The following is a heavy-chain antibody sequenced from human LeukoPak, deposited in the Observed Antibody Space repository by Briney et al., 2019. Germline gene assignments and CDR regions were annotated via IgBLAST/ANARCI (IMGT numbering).Heavy chain of an antibody. Sequence: GESLKISCKGSGYSFTSYWIGWVRQMPGKGLEWMGIIYPGDSDTRYSPSFQGQVTISADKSIRTAYLQWSSLKASDTAMYYCARFLGYSYGYSYFDYWGQGTLVTVSS. J-gene: IGHJ4*02. CDR1: GYSFTSYW. CDR3: ARFLGYSYGYSYFDY. CDR2: IYPGDSDT. V-gene: IGHV5-51*01. D-gene: IGHD5-18*01.